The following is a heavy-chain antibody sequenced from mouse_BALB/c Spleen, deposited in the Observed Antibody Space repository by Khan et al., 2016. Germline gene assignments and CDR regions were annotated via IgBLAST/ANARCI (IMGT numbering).Heavy chain of an antibody. D-gene: IGHD2-4*01. CDR3: SREGLRRGFAD. CDR1: GFTFSDYY. CDR2: ISDGGSYT. V-gene: IGHV5-4*02. Sequence: EVELVESGGGLVKPGGSLKLSCAASGFTFSDYYMYWVRQTPEKRLEWVATISDGGSYTYYPDSVQGRFTISRDNAKNKLYLQMSSLQSEDTALYYCSREGLRRGFADCGQGTLVTVSS. J-gene: IGHJ3*01.